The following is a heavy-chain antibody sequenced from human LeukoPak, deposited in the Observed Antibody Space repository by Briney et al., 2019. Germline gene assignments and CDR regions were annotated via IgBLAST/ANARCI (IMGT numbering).Heavy chain of an antibody. D-gene: IGHD3-10*01. Sequence: PGGSLRLSCAASGFTFSNYWMSWVRQAPEKGLEWVANIKTYGSEEYYVDSVKGRFTISRDNAKNSLYLQMNSLRAEDTAIYYCARIGYYGSGSNSPFDYWGQGTLLIVSS. CDR2: IKTYGSEE. V-gene: IGHV3-7*04. CDR1: GFTFSNYW. CDR3: ARIGYYGSGSNSPFDY. J-gene: IGHJ4*02.